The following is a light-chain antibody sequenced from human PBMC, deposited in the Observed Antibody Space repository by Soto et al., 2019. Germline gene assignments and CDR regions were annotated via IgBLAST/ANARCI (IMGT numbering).Light chain of an antibody. V-gene: IGKV2-28*01. CDR1: QSLLHSNGYNY. Sequence: DIVITQSPLSLPVTPGEPASISCRSSQSLLHSNGYNYLDWYLQKPGQSPQLLIYLGSNRASGVPNRFSGSGSGTDFTLTISRVEAEDVGVYYCMQATQSHWTFGQGTKVEIK. CDR2: LGS. J-gene: IGKJ1*01. CDR3: MQATQSHWT.